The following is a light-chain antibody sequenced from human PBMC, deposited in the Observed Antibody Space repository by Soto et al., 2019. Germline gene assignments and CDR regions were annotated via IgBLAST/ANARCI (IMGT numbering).Light chain of an antibody. CDR2: EVN. CDR3: SSYVGSKRGV. J-gene: IGLJ3*02. V-gene: IGLV2-8*01. Sequence: QSVLTQPPSASGSPGQSVTISCTGSSSDVGGYNYVSWYQHHPGKAPRLMIYEVNKRPSGVPDRFSGSKSGNTASLTVSGLQAEDEADYYCSSYVGSKRGVFGGGPKLTVL. CDR1: SSDVGGYNY.